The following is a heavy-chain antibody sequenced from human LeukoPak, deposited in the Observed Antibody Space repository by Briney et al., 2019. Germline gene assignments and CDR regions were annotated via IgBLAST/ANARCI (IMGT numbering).Heavy chain of an antibody. J-gene: IGHJ3*02. Sequence: KSGGSLRLSCAASGFTFSSYSMNWVRQAPGKGLEWVSSISSSSSYIYYADSVKGRFTISRDNAKNSLYLQMNSLRAEDTAVYYCARVVWFGELPRAFDIWGQGTMVTVSS. CDR2: ISSSSSYI. V-gene: IGHV3-21*01. CDR3: ARVVWFGELPRAFDI. CDR1: GFTFSSYS. D-gene: IGHD3-10*01.